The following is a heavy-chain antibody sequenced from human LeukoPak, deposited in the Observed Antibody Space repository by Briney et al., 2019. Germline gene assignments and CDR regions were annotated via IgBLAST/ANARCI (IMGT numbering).Heavy chain of an antibody. CDR3: AKDMEIVVVITLDY. V-gene: IGHV3-23*01. Sequence: GGSLRLSCAASGFTFSSYAMSWVRQAPGKGLEWVSPISGSGGSTYYADSVNGRSTISRDNSKNTVYLQMNSLRAEDTAVYYCAKDMEIVVVITLDYWGQGTLVTVSS. D-gene: IGHD3-22*01. J-gene: IGHJ4*02. CDR1: GFTFSSYA. CDR2: ISGSGGST.